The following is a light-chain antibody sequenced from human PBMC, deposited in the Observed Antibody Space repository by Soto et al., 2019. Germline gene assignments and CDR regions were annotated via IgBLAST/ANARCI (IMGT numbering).Light chain of an antibody. CDR3: QQRYNWPMT. CDR2: ADS. CDR1: QSVSGY. J-gene: IGKJ5*01. V-gene: IGKV3-11*01. Sequence: EMVWTQGPATRSLSLGETATLYCRASQSVSGYIGWYQQRPGQAPRLLIYADSNRATGIPARFSGSGSGTDFTLTISSLEPEDFSVYNCQQRYNWPMTFGQGTRLEIK.